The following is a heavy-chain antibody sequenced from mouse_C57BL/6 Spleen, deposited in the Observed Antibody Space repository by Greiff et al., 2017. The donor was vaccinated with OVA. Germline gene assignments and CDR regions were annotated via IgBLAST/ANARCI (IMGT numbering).Heavy chain of an antibody. Sequence: QVQLKQSGAELVRPGTSVKVSCKASGYAFTNYLIEWVKQRPGQGLEWIGVINPGSGGTNYNEKFKGKATLTADKSSSTAYMQLSSLTSEDSAVYFCARSRLTTVVATDWYFDVWGTGTTVTVSS. J-gene: IGHJ1*03. CDR2: INPGSGGT. D-gene: IGHD1-1*01. V-gene: IGHV1-54*01. CDR3: ARSRLTTVVATDWYFDV. CDR1: GYAFTNYL.